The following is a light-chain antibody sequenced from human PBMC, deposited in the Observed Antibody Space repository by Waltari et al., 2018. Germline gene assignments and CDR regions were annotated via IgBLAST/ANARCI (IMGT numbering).Light chain of an antibody. J-gene: IGLJ3*02. V-gene: IGLV2-14*01. CDR2: DVN. Sequence: QSALTQPAPVSGSPGQSITISCTGSSNDIGGYDYVSWYQHNPGKAPKLILYDVNDRPSGVSGRFSGSKSANTASLAISGLQAEDEAYYFCCSYTTINTWVFGGGTYLTVL. CDR1: SNDIGGYDY. CDR3: CSYTTINTWV.